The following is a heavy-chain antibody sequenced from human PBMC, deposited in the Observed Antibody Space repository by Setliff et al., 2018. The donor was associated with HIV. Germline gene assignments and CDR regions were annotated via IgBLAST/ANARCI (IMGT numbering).Heavy chain of an antibody. CDR3: ARAEYNFWSGYSRVGYFDY. V-gene: IGHV1-3*01. CDR2: INAGNGNT. D-gene: IGHD3-3*01. J-gene: IGHJ4*02. CDR1: GYTSTSYA. Sequence: ASVKVSCKASGYTSTSYAMHWVRQAPGQRLEWMGWINAGNGNTKYSQKFQGRVTITTDESTSTAYMELSSLRSEDTAVYYCARAEYNFWSGYSRVGYFDYWGQGTLVTVSS.